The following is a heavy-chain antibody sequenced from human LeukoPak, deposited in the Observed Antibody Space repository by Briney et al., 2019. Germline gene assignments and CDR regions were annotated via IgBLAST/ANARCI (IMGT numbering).Heavy chain of an antibody. CDR1: GGSISSSSYY. CDR3: ARTAARRFDY. J-gene: IGHJ4*02. V-gene: IGHV4-39*01. D-gene: IGHD6-6*01. CDR2: MYHSGST. Sequence: SSETLSLTCSVSGGSISSSSYYWGWIRQSPGKGLEWIGSMYHSGSTYYNPSLRSRVTTSVDTSENQFSLRLSSVTAADTAVYYCARTAARRFDYWGQGTLVTVSS.